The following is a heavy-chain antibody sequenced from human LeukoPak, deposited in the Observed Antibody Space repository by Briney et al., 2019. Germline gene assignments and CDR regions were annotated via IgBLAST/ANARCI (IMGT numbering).Heavy chain of an antibody. J-gene: IGHJ6*03. V-gene: IGHV3-74*01. CDR3: ARDYRSHDYGDYFHYYYYMDV. CDR1: GFTFSSYW. CDR2: INSDGSST. D-gene: IGHD4-17*01. Sequence: GGSLRLSCAASGFTFSSYWMSWVRQAPGKGLVWVSRINSDGSSTSYADSVKGRFTISRDNAKNTLYLQMNSLRAEDTAVYYCARDYRSHDYGDYFHYYYYMDVWGKGTTVTVSS.